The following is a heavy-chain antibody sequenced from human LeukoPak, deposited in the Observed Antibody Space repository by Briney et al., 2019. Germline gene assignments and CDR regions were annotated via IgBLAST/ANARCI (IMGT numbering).Heavy chain of an antibody. CDR2: ISYDGSNK. CDR1: GLTFSSYA. V-gene: IGHV3-30*04. CDR3: ARQAVAGTY. D-gene: IGHD6-19*01. J-gene: IGHJ4*02. Sequence: GGSLRLSCAASGLTFSSYAMHWVRQAPGKGLEWVAVISYDGSNKYYADSVKGRFTISRDSSKNTLYLQMNSLRAEDTAVYYCARQAVAGTYWGQGTLVTVSS.